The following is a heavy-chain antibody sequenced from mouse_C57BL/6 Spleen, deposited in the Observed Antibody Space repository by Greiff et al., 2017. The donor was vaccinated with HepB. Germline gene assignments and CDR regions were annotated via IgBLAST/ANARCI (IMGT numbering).Heavy chain of an antibody. CDR3: ARRATVVPFDY. J-gene: IGHJ2*01. CDR1: GYAFSSYW. Sequence: QVQLQQSGAELVKPGASVKISCKASGYAFSSYWINWVKQRPGKGLEWIGQIYPGDGDTNYNGKFKGKATLTADKSSSTAYMQLSSLTSEDSAVYFCARRATVVPFDYWGQGTTLTVSS. V-gene: IGHV1-80*01. D-gene: IGHD1-1*01. CDR2: IYPGDGDT.